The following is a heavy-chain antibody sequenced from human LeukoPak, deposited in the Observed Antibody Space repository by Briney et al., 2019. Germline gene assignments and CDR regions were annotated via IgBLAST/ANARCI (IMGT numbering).Heavy chain of an antibody. J-gene: IGHJ4*02. CDR2: ISSSSSTI. CDR1: GFTFSSYS. CDR3: ARSGSTALFGY. Sequence: PGGSLRLSCAASGFTFSSYSMNWVRQAPGKGLEWVSYISSSSSTIYYADSVKGRFTISRDNAKNSLYLQMNSLRAEDTAVYYCARSGSTALFGYWGQGTLVTVSS. D-gene: IGHD4-17*01. V-gene: IGHV3-48*01.